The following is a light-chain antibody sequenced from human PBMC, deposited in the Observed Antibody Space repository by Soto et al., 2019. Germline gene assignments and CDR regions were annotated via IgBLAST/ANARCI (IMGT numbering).Light chain of an antibody. CDR3: CSYTSSTTFV. V-gene: IGLV2-14*01. CDR1: SSDVGGYNF. Sequence: QSALTQPASVSGSPGQSITVSCTGTSSDVGGYNFVSWFQQHPGKAPKLMIYEVTNRPSGVSNRFSGSKSGNTASLTISGLQPEDEADYYCCSYTSSTTFVFGTGTKSPS. CDR2: EVT. J-gene: IGLJ1*01.